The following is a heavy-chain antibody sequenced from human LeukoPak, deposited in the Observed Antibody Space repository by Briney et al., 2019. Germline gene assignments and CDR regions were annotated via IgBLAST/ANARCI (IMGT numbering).Heavy chain of an antibody. CDR1: GFTFSSYS. CDR3: ASMVVAAAANNWFDR. V-gene: IGHV3-21*01. CDR2: ISSSSSYI. Sequence: PGGSLRLSCAASGFTFSSYSMNWVRQAPGKGLEWVSSISSSSSYIYYADSVKGRFTISRDNDKNSLYLQMNSLRAEDTAVYYCASMVVAAAANNWFDRWGQGALVTVSS. D-gene: IGHD6-13*01. J-gene: IGHJ5*02.